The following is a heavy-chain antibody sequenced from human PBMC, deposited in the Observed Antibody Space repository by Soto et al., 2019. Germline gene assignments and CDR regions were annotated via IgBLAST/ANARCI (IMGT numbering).Heavy chain of an antibody. V-gene: IGHV1-69*13. Sequence: SVKVSCKASGGTFSSYAISWVRQAPGQGLEWMGGIIPIFGTANYAQKFQGRVTITADESTSTAYMELSSLRSEDTAVYYCARVLQRINIIWGLWPFDPWGQGNLVTVSS. CDR2: IIPIFGTA. D-gene: IGHD3-22*01. J-gene: IGHJ5*02. CDR3: ARVLQRINIIWGLWPFDP. CDR1: GGTFSSYA.